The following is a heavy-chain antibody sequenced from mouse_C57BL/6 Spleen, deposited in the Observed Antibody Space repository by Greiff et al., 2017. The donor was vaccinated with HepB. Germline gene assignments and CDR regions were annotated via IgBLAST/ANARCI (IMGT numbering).Heavy chain of an antibody. J-gene: IGHJ1*03. CDR3: ARDRSPSSEGYFDV. CDR2: ISDGGSYT. Sequence: DVMLVESGGGLVKPGGSLKLSCAASGFTFSSYAMSWVRQTPEKRLEWVATISDGGSYTYYPDNVKGRFTISRDNAKNNLYLQMSHLKSEDTAMYYCARDRSPSSEGYFDVWGTGTTVTVSS. D-gene: IGHD3-1*01. CDR1: GFTFSSYA. V-gene: IGHV5-4*01.